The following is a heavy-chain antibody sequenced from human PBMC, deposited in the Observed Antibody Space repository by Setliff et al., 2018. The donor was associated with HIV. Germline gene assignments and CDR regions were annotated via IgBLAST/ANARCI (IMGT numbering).Heavy chain of an antibody. Sequence: SLRLSCAASGLTFSRSAMHWVRQAPGKGLEWVAVISFDGSNKYYADSVTGRFTISRDNSKNTLYLQMNRLKTEDTAVYYCARDRDCSGGSCYSGWFDPWGQGTLVTVSS. V-gene: IGHV3-30*01. CDR3: ARDRDCSGGSCYSGWFDP. CDR2: ISFDGSNK. CDR1: GLTFSRSA. J-gene: IGHJ5*02. D-gene: IGHD2-15*01.